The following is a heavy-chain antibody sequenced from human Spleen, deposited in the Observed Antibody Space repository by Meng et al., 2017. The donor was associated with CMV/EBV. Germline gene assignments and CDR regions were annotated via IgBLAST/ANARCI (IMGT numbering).Heavy chain of an antibody. J-gene: IGHJ4*02. Sequence: VYGGSVSGYFWSWIRQPPGEGLEWIGEVIHSGSTHYSPSLKSRVTISVDTSKKQFSLKLTSVTAADTAVYYCARVLGYSGNYRVDYWGQGTLVTVSS. V-gene: IGHV4-34*12. CDR1: GGSVSGYF. CDR2: VIHSGST. CDR3: ARVLGYSGNYRVDY. D-gene: IGHD1-26*01.